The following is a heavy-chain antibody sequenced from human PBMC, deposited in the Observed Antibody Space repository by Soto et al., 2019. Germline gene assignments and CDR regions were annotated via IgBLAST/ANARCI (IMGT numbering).Heavy chain of an antibody. CDR2: IYHSVST. V-gene: IGHV4-30-2*01. CDR1: GGSISSGGYS. CDR3: ARAPDY. J-gene: IGHJ4*02. Sequence: SETLSLTCAVSGGSISSGGYSWGWIRQPPGKGLEWIGYIYHSVSTYYNPSLKSRVTISVDRSKNQFSLRLSSVTAADTAVYYCARAPDYWGQETLVTVSS.